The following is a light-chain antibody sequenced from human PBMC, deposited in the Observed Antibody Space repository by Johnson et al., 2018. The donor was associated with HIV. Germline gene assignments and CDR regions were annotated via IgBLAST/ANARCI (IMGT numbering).Light chain of an antibody. CDR3: GTWDSSLRNGF. CDR1: SSNIGNNY. Sequence: QSVLTQPPSVSAAPGQKVTISCSGSSSNIGNNYVSWYQQLPGTAPKLLIYDNNKRPSGIPDRFSGSNSGTSATLGITGLQTGDEADYYCGTWDSSLRNGFFGTGTKVTVL. J-gene: IGLJ1*01. V-gene: IGLV1-51*01. CDR2: DNN.